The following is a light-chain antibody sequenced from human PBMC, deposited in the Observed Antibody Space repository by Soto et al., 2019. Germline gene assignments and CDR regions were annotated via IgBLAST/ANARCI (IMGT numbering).Light chain of an antibody. CDR3: SSYTTSSTVV. CDR2: EVS. Sequence: QSALTQPASVSGFPGQSITISCTGTSSDVGAYGYVSWYQQHPGKAPKLMIYEVSYRPSGVSNRFSGSKSGNAASLTISGLQAEDEADYYCSSYTTSSTVVFGGGTKVTVL. J-gene: IGLJ2*01. CDR1: SSDVGAYGY. V-gene: IGLV2-14*01.